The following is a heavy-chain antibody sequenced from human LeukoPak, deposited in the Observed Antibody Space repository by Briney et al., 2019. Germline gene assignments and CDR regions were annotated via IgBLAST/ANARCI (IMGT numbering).Heavy chain of an antibody. D-gene: IGHD2-21*01. Sequence: SETLSLTCTVSGGSISSYYWSWIRQPPGKGLEWIGYIYYSGSTNYNPSLKSRVTISVDTSKNQFSLKLRSVTAADTAVYYCARHIGGRYYYYYMDVWGKGTTVTISS. CDR3: ARHIGGRYYYYYMDV. CDR1: GGSISSYY. CDR2: IYYSGST. J-gene: IGHJ6*03. V-gene: IGHV4-59*01.